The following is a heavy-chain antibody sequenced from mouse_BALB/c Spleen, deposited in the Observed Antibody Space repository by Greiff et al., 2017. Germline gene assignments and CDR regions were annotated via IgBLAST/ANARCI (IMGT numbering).Heavy chain of an antibody. CDR2: INPSNGRT. J-gene: IGHJ1*01. CDR3: ARIPLGYWYFDV. Sequence: VQLQQPGAELVKPGASAKLSCKASGYTFTSYWMHWVKQRPGQGLEWIGEINPSNGRTNYNEKFKSKATLTVDKSSSTAYMQLSSLTSEDSAVYYCARIPLGYWYFDVWGAGTTVTVSS. V-gene: IGHV1S81*02. CDR1: GYTFTSYW.